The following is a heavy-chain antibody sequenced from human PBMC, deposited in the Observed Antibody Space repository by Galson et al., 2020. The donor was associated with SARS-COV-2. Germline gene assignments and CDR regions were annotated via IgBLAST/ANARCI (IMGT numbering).Heavy chain of an antibody. J-gene: IGHJ5*02. CDR3: ARGPGYSSSWYRKRGWFDP. Sequence: SETLSLTCAVYGGSFSGYYWSWIRQPPGKGLEWIGEINHSGSTNYNPSLKSRVTISVDTSKNQFSLKLSSVTAADTAVYYCARGPGYSSSWYRKRGWFDPWGQGTLVTVSS. CDR2: INHSGST. V-gene: IGHV4-34*01. D-gene: IGHD6-13*01. CDR1: GGSFSGYY.